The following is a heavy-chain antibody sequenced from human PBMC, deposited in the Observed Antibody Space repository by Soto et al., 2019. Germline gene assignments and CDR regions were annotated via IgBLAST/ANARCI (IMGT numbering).Heavy chain of an antibody. CDR1: GGSFSGYY. J-gene: IGHJ4*02. CDR3: TTGRRGYSGL. D-gene: IGHD5-12*01. V-gene: IGHV4-34*01. Sequence: WETLSLTCAVYGGSFSGYYWSWIRQPPGKGLDWIGEINLIGSTKYNPSPKSRVIISVETTRHQFSLKLSSVTAADAAVYYCTTGRRGYSGLWAQGSLVTVSS. CDR2: INLIGST.